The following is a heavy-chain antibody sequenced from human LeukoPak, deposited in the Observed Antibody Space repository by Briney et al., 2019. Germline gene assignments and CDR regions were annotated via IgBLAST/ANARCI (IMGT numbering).Heavy chain of an antibody. CDR3: ARAVLDTAMVGGSFDY. CDR1: GDSVSSNSAP. Sequence: QTLSLTRAISGDSVSSNSAPWHWIRQSPSRGLEWLGRTYYRSKWYNDYAVSVKSRITITLDTSKNQFSLQLNSVTPEDTAVYYCARAVLDTAMVGGSFDYWGQGTLVTVSS. D-gene: IGHD5-18*01. J-gene: IGHJ4*02. CDR2: TYYRSKWYN. V-gene: IGHV6-1*01.